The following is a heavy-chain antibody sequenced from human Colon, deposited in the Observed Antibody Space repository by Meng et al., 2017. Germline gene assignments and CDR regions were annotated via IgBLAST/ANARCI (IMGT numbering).Heavy chain of an antibody. CDR2: IDYSRSI. J-gene: IGHJ4*02. V-gene: IGHV4-61*01. CDR1: GGSVSSGCHY. CDR3: AGGPWGLDY. Sequence: QVQWHGPGPGLVRPSGTLSGTCSVSGGSVSSGCHYWSWSRPPQGKVLEWIGYIDYSRSINYYPSRKSRVTMSVDTSKNQFSLSLSTVTAADTAVYYCAGGPWGLDYWGQGTLVTVSS. D-gene: IGHD3-16*01.